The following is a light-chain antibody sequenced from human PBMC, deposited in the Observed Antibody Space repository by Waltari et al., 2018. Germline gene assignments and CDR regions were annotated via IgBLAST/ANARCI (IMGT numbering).Light chain of an antibody. CDR3: MQSLRALWT. CDR1: QSFLHSNGSNY. V-gene: IGKV2-28*01. CDR2: LGS. J-gene: IGKJ1*01. Sequence: DIVVTQSPLSLPVTPGEPASISCRSIQSFLHSNGSNYLHWYLQKTWHSPQLLIYLGSNRASGVPDRFSGSGSGTDFTLKISRVEAEDVGVYYCMQSLRALWTFGQGTKVEIK.